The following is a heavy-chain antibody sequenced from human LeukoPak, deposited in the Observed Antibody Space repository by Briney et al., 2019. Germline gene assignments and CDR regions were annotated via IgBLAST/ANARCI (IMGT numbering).Heavy chain of an antibody. J-gene: IGHJ4*02. CDR3: ARGSDVHCSGGSCTIFDY. CDR1: GFTFSSYS. CDR2: ISSSSSYI. Sequence: GGSLRLSCVASGFTFSSYSMNWVRQAPGKGLEWVSSISSSSSYIYYSDSVKGRFTISRDNAKKSLYLQMNSLRAEDTAIYYCARGSDVHCSGGSCTIFDYWGQGTLVTVSS. V-gene: IGHV3-21*01. D-gene: IGHD2-15*01.